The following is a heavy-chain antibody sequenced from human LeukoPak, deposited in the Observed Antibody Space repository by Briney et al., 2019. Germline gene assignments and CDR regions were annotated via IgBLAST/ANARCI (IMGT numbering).Heavy chain of an antibody. CDR1: GFTLSTNA. J-gene: IGHJ4*02. CDR3: ASRRCSGGGCYFAGADPFDY. Sequence: PGGSLRLSCLTSGFTLSTNAMSWVRQAPGKGLEWIPGISGSGASTYYADSVKGRFTISRDDSRNTLYLQMNSLRAEDTAVYFCASRRCSGGGCYFAGADPFDYWGQGTLVTVSS. V-gene: IGHV3-23*01. CDR2: ISGSGAST. D-gene: IGHD2-15*01.